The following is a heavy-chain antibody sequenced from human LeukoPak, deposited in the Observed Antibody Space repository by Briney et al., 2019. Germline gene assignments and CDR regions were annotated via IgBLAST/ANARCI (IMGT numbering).Heavy chain of an antibody. CDR2: ITNDGSST. V-gene: IGHV3-74*01. Sequence: GSLRLSCAASGLTFSSHWMHWVRQAPGKGLVWVSRITNDGSSTTYADSVKGRFTISRDNPKNSLYLQMNSLRAEDTAVYYCARYCGGDCYGMDVWGQGTTVTVSS. CDR3: ARYCGGDCYGMDV. J-gene: IGHJ6*02. CDR1: GLTFSSHW. D-gene: IGHD2-21*02.